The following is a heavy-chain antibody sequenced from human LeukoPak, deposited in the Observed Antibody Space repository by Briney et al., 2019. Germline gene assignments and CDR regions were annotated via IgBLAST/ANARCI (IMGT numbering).Heavy chain of an antibody. Sequence: SETLSLTCTVSGDSINSLDLWSWVRQPPGKGLEWIGEMYLSGTTHSNPSVKSRVTISIDKSKNQFFLNLSSVTAADTAVYYCAGLVGRYSSGLYYYCFDYWGQGTLVTVSS. D-gene: IGHD3-22*01. V-gene: IGHV4-4*02. CDR3: AGLVGRYSSGLYYYCFDY. CDR2: MYLSGTT. J-gene: IGHJ4*02. CDR1: GDSINSLDL.